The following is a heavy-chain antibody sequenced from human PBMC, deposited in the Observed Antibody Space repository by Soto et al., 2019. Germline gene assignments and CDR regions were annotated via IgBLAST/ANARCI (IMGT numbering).Heavy chain of an antibody. V-gene: IGHV2-5*02. CDR2: IYWDDDK. Sequence: QITLKESGPTLVKPTQTLTLTCTFSGFSLSTTGVGVGWIRQPPGKALEWLALIYWDDDKRYNPSLKSRLTLTKDTSKNPVVLTMTNMDPVDTATYYCVQSRCGGDCLQSYSSHSYYGLDVWGQGTTVTVSS. CDR3: VQSRCGGDCLQSYSSHSYYGLDV. CDR1: GFSLSTTGVG. J-gene: IGHJ6*02. D-gene: IGHD2-21*01.